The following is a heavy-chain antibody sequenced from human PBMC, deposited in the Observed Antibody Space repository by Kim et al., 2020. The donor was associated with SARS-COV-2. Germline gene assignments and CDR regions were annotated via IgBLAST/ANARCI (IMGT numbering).Heavy chain of an antibody. J-gene: IGHJ6*02. CDR2: ISYDGSNK. V-gene: IGHV3-30*18. D-gene: IGHD5-12*01. CDR3: AKDQSTLPGGDSGYDYWAIIYYYYGMDV. Sequence: GGSLRLSCAASGFTFSSYGMHWVRQAPGKGLEWVAVISYDGSNKYYADSVKGRFTISRDNSKNTLYLQMNSLRAEDTAVYYCAKDQSTLPGGDSGYDYWAIIYYYYGMDVWGQGTTVTVSS. CDR1: GFTFSSYG.